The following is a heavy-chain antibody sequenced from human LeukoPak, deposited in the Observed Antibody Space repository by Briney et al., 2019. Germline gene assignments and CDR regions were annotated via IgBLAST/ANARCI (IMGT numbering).Heavy chain of an antibody. D-gene: IGHD1-26*01. J-gene: IGHJ4*02. CDR2: IYSGGST. Sequence: PGGSLRLSCTVSGFTVSSDSMSWVRQAPGKGLEWVSFIYSGGSTHYSDSVKGRFTISRDNSKNTLYLQMNSLKTEDTAVYYCARDVYSGRAYFDDWGQGALVTVSS. CDR1: GFTVSSDS. V-gene: IGHV3-53*01. CDR3: ARDVYSGRAYFDD.